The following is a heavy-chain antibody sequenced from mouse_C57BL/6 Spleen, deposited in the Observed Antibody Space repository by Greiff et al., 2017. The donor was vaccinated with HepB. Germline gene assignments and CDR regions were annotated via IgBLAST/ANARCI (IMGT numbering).Heavy chain of an antibody. V-gene: IGHV1-69*01. J-gene: IGHJ1*03. Sequence: QVQLQQPGAELVMPGASVKLSCKASGYTFTSYWMHWVKQRPGQGLEWIGEIDPSDSYTNYNQKFKGKSTLTVDKSSSTAYMQLSSLTSEDSAVYYCARNQLDPYWYFDVWGTGTTVTVSS. CDR2: IDPSDSYT. CDR3: ARNQLDPYWYFDV. CDR1: GYTFTSYW. D-gene: IGHD4-1*02.